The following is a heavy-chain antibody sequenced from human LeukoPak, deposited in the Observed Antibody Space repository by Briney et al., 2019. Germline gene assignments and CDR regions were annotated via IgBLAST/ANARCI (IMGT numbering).Heavy chain of an antibody. Sequence: ASVKVSCKASGYTFTSYYMHWVRQAPGQGLEWMGIINPSGGSTSYAQKFQGRVTMTRDTSTSTVYMELSSLRSEDTAVYYCARALLWFGETPHWFDPWGQGTLVTVSS. D-gene: IGHD3-10*01. CDR2: INPSGGST. J-gene: IGHJ5*02. V-gene: IGHV1-46*01. CDR1: GYTFTSYY. CDR3: ARALLWFGETPHWFDP.